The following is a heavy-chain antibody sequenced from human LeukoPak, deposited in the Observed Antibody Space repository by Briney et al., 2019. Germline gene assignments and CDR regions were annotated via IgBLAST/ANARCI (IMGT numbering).Heavy chain of an antibody. CDR1: GYTFTGYD. J-gene: IGHJ4*02. CDR3: ARDRGYSYGHDY. CDR2: INPNSGGT. V-gene: IGHV1-2*02. D-gene: IGHD5-18*01. Sequence: ASVKVSCKASGYTFTGYDMHWVRQAPGQGLEWMGWINPNSGGTNYAQKFQGRVTMTRDTSISTAYMELSRLRSDDTAVYYCARDRGYSYGHDYWGQGTLVTVSS.